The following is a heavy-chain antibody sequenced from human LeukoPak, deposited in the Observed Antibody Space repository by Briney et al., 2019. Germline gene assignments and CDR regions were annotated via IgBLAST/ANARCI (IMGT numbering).Heavy chain of an antibody. CDR2: IKQDGSEK. Sequence: GGSLRLSCAVSGFTFRNYWMSWVRQAPGKGLEWVANIKQDGSEKYYVDSVKGRFAISRDNGMNSLYLQMNSLRPEDTAVYFCARDEPLGATTGWGQGTLVTVSS. J-gene: IGHJ4*02. CDR3: ARDEPLGATTG. D-gene: IGHD1-26*01. CDR1: GFTFRNYW. V-gene: IGHV3-7*01.